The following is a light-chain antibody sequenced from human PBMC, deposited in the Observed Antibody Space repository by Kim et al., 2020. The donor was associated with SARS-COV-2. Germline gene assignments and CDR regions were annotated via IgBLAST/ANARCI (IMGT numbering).Light chain of an antibody. J-gene: IGKJ4*01. CDR3: HQYNGWTPALT. CDR2: DAS. Sequence: EIVMTQSPATLSASPGGRATLSCRASRNISNNLAWYQQKPGQAPRLLIYDASTRATSIPARFSGSGSGTEFTLTINSLQSEDFAVYYCHQYNGWTPALTFGGGTKVDIK. V-gene: IGKV3-15*01. CDR1: RNISNN.